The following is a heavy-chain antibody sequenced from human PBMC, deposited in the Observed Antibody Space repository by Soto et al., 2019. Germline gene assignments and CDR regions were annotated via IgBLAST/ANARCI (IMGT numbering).Heavy chain of an antibody. CDR2: IYYSGST. CDR3: ARGWGYSNLYGMDV. V-gene: IGHV4-30-4*01. J-gene: IGHJ6*02. D-gene: IGHD4-4*01. CDR1: GGSISSGDYY. Sequence: SETLSLTCTVSGGSISSGDYYWSWIRQPPGKGLEWIGYIYYSGSTYYNPSLKSRVTISVDTSKNQFSLKLTSVTAADTAVYYCARGWGYSNLYGMDVWGQGTTVTVSS.